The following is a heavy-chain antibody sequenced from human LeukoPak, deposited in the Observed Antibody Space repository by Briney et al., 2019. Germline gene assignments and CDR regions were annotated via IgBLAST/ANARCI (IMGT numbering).Heavy chain of an antibody. D-gene: IGHD2-21*02. J-gene: IGHJ4*02. CDR1: GFTFSSYW. CDR3: AKGSYCGGDCQKFDY. Sequence: GGSLRLSCAASGFTFSSYWMHWVRQAPGKGLVWVSRINTDGSSTYYADSVKGRFTISRDNSKNTLYLQMNSLRAEDTAVYYCAKGSYCGGDCQKFDYWGQGTLVTVSS. CDR2: INTDGSST. V-gene: IGHV3-74*01.